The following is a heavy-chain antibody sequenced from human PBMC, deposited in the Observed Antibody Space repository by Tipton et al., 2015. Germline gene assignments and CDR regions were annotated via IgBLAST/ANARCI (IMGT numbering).Heavy chain of an antibody. Sequence: TLSLTCIVSGDSISSSTYFWGWIRQPPGKGLEWIGSINYSGNTHYNPSLKSRVAISVDTSKNHFSLKVTSVTAADTAVYYCARHRLTGSYYDAFDIWGRGTLVTVSS. V-gene: IGHV4-39*01. D-gene: IGHD1-26*01. J-gene: IGHJ4*02. CDR1: GDSISSSTYF. CDR2: INYSGNT. CDR3: ARHRLTGSYYDAFDI.